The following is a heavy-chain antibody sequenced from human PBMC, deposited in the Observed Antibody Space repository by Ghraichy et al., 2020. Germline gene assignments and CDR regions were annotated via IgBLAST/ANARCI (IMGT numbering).Heavy chain of an antibody. CDR3: ARDGIHGNYVH. CDR1: GGSFSGFY. V-gene: IGHV4-34*01. J-gene: IGHJ4*02. D-gene: IGHD4-17*01. Sequence: SETLSLTWGVYGGSFSGFYWSWIRQPPGKGLEWIGEVNHSGDSRYNPSLKSRVIISVDTSKNQFSLKLSSVTAADTAMYYCARDGIHGNYVHWGQGTLVTVSS. CDR2: VNHSGDS.